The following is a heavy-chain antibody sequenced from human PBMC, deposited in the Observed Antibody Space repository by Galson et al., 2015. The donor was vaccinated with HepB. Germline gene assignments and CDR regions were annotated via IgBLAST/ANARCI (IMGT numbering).Heavy chain of an antibody. CDR1: GYTFTSYG. D-gene: IGHD3/OR15-3a*01. Sequence: SVKVSCKASGYTFTSYGISWVRQAPGQGLEWMGWISAYNGNTNYAQKLQGRVAMTTDTSTSTAYMELRSLRSDDTAVYYCARGAARTGDWYFDLWGRGTLVTVSS. J-gene: IGHJ2*01. CDR2: ISAYNGNT. V-gene: IGHV1-18*04. CDR3: ARGAARTGDWYFDL.